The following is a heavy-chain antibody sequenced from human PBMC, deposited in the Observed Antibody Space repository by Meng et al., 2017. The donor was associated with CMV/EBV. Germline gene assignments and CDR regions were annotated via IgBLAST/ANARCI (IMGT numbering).Heavy chain of an antibody. J-gene: IGHJ4*02. Sequence: GSVSSGSYYWGWIRQPPGKGLEWIGYIYYSGSTNYNPSLKSRVTISVDTSKNQFSLKLSSVTAADTAVYYCARGGSADQLRRAYFDYWGQGTLVTVSS. D-gene: IGHD2-2*01. CDR2: IYYSGST. V-gene: IGHV4-61*01. CDR3: ARGGSADQLRRAYFDY. CDR1: GSVSSGSYY.